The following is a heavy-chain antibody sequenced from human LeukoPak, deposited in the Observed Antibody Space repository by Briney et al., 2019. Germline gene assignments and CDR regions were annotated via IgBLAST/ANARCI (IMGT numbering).Heavy chain of an antibody. CDR2: INHSGST. D-gene: IGHD3-22*01. CDR1: GGSFSGYY. J-gene: IGHJ4*02. CDR3: ARRRITMIVVVTPFDY. Sequence: SETLSLTCAGYGGSFSGYYWSWLRQPPGKGLEWIGEINHSGSTNYNPSLKSRVTISVDTSKNQFSLKLSSVTAADTAVYYCARRRITMIVVVTPFDYWGQGTLVTVSS. V-gene: IGHV4-34*01.